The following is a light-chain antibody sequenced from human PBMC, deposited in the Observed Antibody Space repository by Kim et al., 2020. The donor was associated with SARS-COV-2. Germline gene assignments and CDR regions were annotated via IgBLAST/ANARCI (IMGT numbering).Light chain of an antibody. J-gene: IGKJ3*01. CDR1: ESVSTY. Sequence: IRMTQSPSSVSASTGDRVTITCRATESVSTYLAWYQQKPGKAPKLLIYGASTLQSGVPSRFSGSGSGTYFTLTISRLQSEDFATYYCQHYYTYPFPFGPGTKVDIK. CDR3: QHYYTYPFP. V-gene: IGKV1-8*01. CDR2: GAS.